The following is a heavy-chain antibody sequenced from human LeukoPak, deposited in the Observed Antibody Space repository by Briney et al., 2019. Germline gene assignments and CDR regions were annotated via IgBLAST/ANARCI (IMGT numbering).Heavy chain of an antibody. CDR1: GGSFSGYY. D-gene: IGHD3-22*01. CDR3: ARRLGTYYYDSSGYWPFDY. Sequence: SETLSLTCAVYGGSFSGYYWSWIRQPPGKGLEWIGEINHSGSTNYNPSLKSRVTISVDKSKNQFSLKLSSVTAADTAVYYCARRLGTYYYDSSGYWPFDYWGQGTLVTVSS. J-gene: IGHJ4*02. V-gene: IGHV4-34*01. CDR2: INHSGST.